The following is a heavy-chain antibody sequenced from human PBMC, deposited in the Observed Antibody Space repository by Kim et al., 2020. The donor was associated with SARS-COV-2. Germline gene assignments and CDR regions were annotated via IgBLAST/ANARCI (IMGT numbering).Heavy chain of an antibody. CDR2: IYPGDSDT. V-gene: IGHV5-51*01. CDR1: GYSFTSYW. J-gene: IGHJ3*02. Sequence: GESLKISCKGSGYSFTSYWIGWVRQMPGKGLEWMGIIYPGDSDTRYSPSFQGQVTISADKSISTAYLQWSSLKASDTAMYYCASSCSSDYDSSGYHGGFGAFDIWGQGTMVTVSS. CDR3: ASSCSSDYDSSGYHGGFGAFDI. D-gene: IGHD3-22*01.